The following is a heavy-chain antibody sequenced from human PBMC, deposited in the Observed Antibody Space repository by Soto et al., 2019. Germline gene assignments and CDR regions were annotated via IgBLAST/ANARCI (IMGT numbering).Heavy chain of an antibody. V-gene: IGHV1-69*04. CDR3: ARGGQQVVSFDY. CDR1: GGTISTYV. J-gene: IGHJ4*02. D-gene: IGHD6-6*01. CDR2: IIPALGAA. Sequence: SVKVSCKTSGGTISTYVINWVRQAPGQGLEWMGRIIPALGAADYAQKFQDRLTITADKSTSTAYMELSSLRSDDTAVYYCARGGQQVVSFDYWGQRTLVTVSS.